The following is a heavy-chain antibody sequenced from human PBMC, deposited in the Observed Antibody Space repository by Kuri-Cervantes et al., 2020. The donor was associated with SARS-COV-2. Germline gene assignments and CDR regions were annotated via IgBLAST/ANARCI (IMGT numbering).Heavy chain of an antibody. CDR3: VRDGDHWNFDY. CDR1: GFTFSGHW. D-gene: IGHD1-1*01. J-gene: IGHJ4*02. CDR2: INPDGSYT. Sequence: GGSQRLSCAASGFTFSGHWIHWVRQAPGKGLVRVSRINPDGSYTNNADSVKGRFTLSRDNAKNMPFLQMNSLRAEDTAVYYCVRDGDHWNFDYWGQGTLVTVSS. V-gene: IGHV3-74*01.